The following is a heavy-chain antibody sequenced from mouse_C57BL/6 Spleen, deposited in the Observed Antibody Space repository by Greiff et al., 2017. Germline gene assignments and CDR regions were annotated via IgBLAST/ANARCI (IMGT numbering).Heavy chain of an antibody. CDR3: AWGRAYGNYSYWYLDV. CDR1: GYAFSSYW. CDR2: IYPGDGDT. V-gene: IGHV1-80*01. J-gene: IGHJ1*03. Sequence: QVQLQQSGAELVKPGASVKISCKASGYAFSSYWMTWVKQRPGKGLEWIGQIYPGDGDTNYNGKFKGKATLTADTSSSTAYMQLSRLTSEDSAVXFCAWGRAYGNYSYWYLDVWGTGTTVTVSS. D-gene: IGHD2-1*01.